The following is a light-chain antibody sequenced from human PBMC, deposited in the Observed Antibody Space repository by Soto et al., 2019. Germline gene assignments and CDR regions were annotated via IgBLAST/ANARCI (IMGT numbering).Light chain of an antibody. Sequence: QSVLTQPPSASGTPGQRVTISCSGSSSNIGTNYVYWYQHLPGSAPKLLISKNNQRPSGVPDRFSGSKSGTSASLAITGLRSEDEADYYCAAWDDSLTGYVVFGGGTKLTVL. CDR3: AAWDDSLTGYVV. J-gene: IGLJ2*01. CDR1: SSNIGTNY. CDR2: KNN. V-gene: IGLV1-47*01.